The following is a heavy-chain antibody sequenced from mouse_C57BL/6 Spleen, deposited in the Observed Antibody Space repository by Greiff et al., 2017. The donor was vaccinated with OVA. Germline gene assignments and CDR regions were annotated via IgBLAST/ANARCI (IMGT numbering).Heavy chain of an antibody. D-gene: IGHD2-3*01. V-gene: IGHV5-4*01. Sequence: DVMLVESGGGLVKPGGSLKLSCAASGFTFSSYAMSWVRQTPEKRLEWVATISDGGSYTYYPDNVKGRFTISRDNAKNNLYLQMSHLKSEDTAMYYCARDHDGYYYAMDYWGQGTSVTVSS. CDR3: ARDHDGYYYAMDY. J-gene: IGHJ4*01. CDR1: GFTFSSYA. CDR2: ISDGGSYT.